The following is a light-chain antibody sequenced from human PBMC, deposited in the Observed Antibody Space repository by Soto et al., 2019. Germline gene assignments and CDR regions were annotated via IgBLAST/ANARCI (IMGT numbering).Light chain of an antibody. V-gene: IGKV3D-15*01. CDR1: RSVSSY. CDR3: QQYNNWPLT. J-gene: IGKJ5*01. Sequence: DIVWTHSPSTLSLSPGESATLSCRATRSVSSYLAWYQQKPGQAPRLLIYGASTRATGVPARFSGSGSGTEFTLTISSLQSEDVAVYWCQQYNNWPLTFGPGTRLEI. CDR2: GAS.